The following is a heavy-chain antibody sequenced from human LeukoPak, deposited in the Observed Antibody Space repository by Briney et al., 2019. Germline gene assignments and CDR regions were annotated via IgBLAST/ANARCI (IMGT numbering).Heavy chain of an antibody. Sequence: GGSLRLSCAASGFTFSSYWMSWVRQAPGKGLEWVANIKQDGSEKYYVDSVKGRFTISRDNAKNSLYLQMNRLRTEDTAVYYCARDTVRGWFDPWGQGTLVTVSS. CDR1: GFTFSSYW. D-gene: IGHD4-17*01. CDR2: IKQDGSEK. V-gene: IGHV3-7*01. CDR3: ARDTVRGWFDP. J-gene: IGHJ5*02.